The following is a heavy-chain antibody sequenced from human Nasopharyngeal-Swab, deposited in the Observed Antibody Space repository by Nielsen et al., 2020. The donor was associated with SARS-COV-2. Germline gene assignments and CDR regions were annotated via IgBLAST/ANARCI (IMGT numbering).Heavy chain of an antibody. CDR2: ISSSSSYI. CDR1: GFTFSSYS. V-gene: IGHV3-21*01. J-gene: IGHJ6*03. D-gene: IGHD5-12*01. CDR3: ARDSSGYENYYYYYYMDV. Sequence: GESLKISCAASGFTFSSYSVNWVRQAPGKGLEWVSSISSSSSYIYYADSVKGRFTISRDNAKNSLYLQMNSLRAEDTAVYYCARDSSGYENYYYYYYMDVWGKGTTVTVSS.